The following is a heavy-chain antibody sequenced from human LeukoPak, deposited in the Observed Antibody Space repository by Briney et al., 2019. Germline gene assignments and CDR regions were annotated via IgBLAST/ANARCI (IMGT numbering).Heavy chain of an antibody. D-gene: IGHD2-15*01. CDR3: ARDGGCSGGSCYVWNYYYYYMDV. CDR1: GGTFSSYA. V-gene: IGHV1-69*01. CDR2: IIPIFGTA. J-gene: IGHJ6*03. Sequence: SVKVSCKASGGTFSSYAISWVRQAPGQGLEWMGGIIPIFGTANYAQKFQGRVTITADESTSTAYMELSSLRSEDTAVYYCARDGGCSGGSCYVWNYYYYYMDVWGKGTTVTVSS.